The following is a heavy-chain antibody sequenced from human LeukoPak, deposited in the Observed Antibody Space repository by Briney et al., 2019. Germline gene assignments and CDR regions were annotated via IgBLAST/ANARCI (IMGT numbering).Heavy chain of an antibody. CDR1: GFSFSDYY. J-gene: IGHJ5*01. V-gene: IGHV3-11*01. CDR2: ISSRGTTI. D-gene: IGHD3-10*01. CDR3: ARVLKGNYYSGLGTYRWFDS. Sequence: PGGSLRLSCAASGFSFSDYYVSWIRQAPGKGLECVSSISSRGTTIYYADSVKGRFTISRDNAKNSLYLQMSSLRAEDTAVYYCARVLKGNYYSGLGTYRWFDSWGQGTLVTVSS.